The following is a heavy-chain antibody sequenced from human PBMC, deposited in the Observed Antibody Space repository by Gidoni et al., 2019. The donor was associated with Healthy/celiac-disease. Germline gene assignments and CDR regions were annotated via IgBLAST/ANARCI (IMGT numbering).Heavy chain of an antibody. V-gene: IGHV1-69*04. Sequence: QVQLVQSGAEVKKPGSSVKVSCKASGGTFSSYAISWVRQAPGQGLEWMGRIIPILGIANYAQKFQGRVTITADKSTSTAYMELSSLRSEDTAVYYCASSPAAEEFSTFYYMDVWGKGTTVTVSS. CDR3: ASSPAAEEFSTFYYMDV. D-gene: IGHD6-13*01. CDR2: IIPILGIA. J-gene: IGHJ6*03. CDR1: GGTFSSYA.